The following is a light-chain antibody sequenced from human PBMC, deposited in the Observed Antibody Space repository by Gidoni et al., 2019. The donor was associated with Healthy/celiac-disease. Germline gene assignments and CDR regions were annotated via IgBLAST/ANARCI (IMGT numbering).Light chain of an antibody. Sequence: IVMTQSPDSLALSLGERATINCKPSQSVLYSSNNKNYSAWYQQKPGQPPKLLIYWASTRESGVPDRFSGSGSGTDFPLTISSLQAEDVAVYCCQQYYSTPPWTFGQGTKVEIK. V-gene: IGKV4-1*01. J-gene: IGKJ1*01. CDR2: WAS. CDR1: QSVLYSSNNKNY. CDR3: QQYYSTPPWT.